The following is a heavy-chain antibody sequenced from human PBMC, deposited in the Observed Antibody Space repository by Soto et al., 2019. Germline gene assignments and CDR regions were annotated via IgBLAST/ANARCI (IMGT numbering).Heavy chain of an antibody. V-gene: IGHV4-59*13. J-gene: IGHJ4*02. D-gene: IGHD6-13*01. CDR1: GVSINDND. CDR3: ARATLAAAKPQFDY. Sequence: SETLSLTCTVSGVSINDNDLTWIRQPPGKGLEWIGYLFYTGSTNYNPSLKNRVTMSADKSANQFSLKLNSVTPADTAVYYCARATLAAAKPQFDYWGQGTLVTVSS. CDR2: LFYTGST.